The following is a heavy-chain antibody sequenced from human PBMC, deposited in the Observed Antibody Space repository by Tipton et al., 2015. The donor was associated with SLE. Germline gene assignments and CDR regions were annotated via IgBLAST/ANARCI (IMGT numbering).Heavy chain of an antibody. D-gene: IGHD3-10*01. J-gene: IGHJ4*02. CDR3: ARFDVLLWFRGFDY. V-gene: IGHV4-34*01. CDR1: GFTFNIYA. Sequence: LRLSCAASGFTFNIYAMSWIRQPPGKGLEWIGEINHSETTNYNPSLKSRVTISVDTSKNQFSLKLSSVTAADTAVYYCARFDVLLWFRGFDYWGQGTLVTVSS. CDR2: INHSETT.